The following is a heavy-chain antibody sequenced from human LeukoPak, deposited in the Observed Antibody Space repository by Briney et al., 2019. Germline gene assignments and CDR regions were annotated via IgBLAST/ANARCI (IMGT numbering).Heavy chain of an antibody. J-gene: IGHJ5*02. CDR3: ARGFLRRWFDP. CDR1: GGSFSGYY. V-gene: IGHV4-34*01. Sequence: SETLSLTCAVYGGSFSGYYWSWIRQPPGKGLEWIGEINHSGSTNYNPSLKSRVTISVDTSKNQFSLKLSSVTAADTDVYYCARGFLRRWFDPWGQGTLVTVSS. D-gene: IGHD2/OR15-2a*01. CDR2: INHSGST.